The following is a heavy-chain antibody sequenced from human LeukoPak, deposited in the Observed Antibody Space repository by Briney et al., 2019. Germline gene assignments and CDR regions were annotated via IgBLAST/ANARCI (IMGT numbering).Heavy chain of an antibody. J-gene: IGHJ4*02. V-gene: IGHV4-59*02. Sequence: SETLSLTCTVSGGSVSSYYWSWIRQPPGKGLEWIGYISYSGSTNYNPSLKSRVTMSVDTSKNQFSLKLSSVTAADTAVYYCAREDDSSGYPFDYWGQGTLVTVSS. CDR2: ISYSGST. CDR3: AREDDSSGYPFDY. CDR1: GGSVSSYY. D-gene: IGHD3-22*01.